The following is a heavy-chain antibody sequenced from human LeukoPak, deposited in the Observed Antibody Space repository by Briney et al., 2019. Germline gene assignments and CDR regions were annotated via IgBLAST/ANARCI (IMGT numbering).Heavy chain of an antibody. CDR1: EFTVNSNY. CDR2: VYSGGST. J-gene: IGHJ3*02. V-gene: IGHV3-66*01. CDR3: ASRTTVTDADGFDI. D-gene: IGHD4-17*01. Sequence: GGSLRLSCAASEFTVNSNYMIWVRQAPGKGLEWVSLVYSGGSTYNADSVKDRFTISRDNSKNTVYLQMNSLRAEDTAVYYCASRTTVTDADGFDIWGQGTMVTVSS.